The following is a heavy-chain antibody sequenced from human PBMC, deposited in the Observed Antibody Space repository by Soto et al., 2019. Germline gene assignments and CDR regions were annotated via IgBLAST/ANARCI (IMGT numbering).Heavy chain of an antibody. CDR1: GYTFTGYA. J-gene: IGHJ4*02. CDR3: ARAVAVAADFDY. V-gene: IGHV1-3*05. Sequence: QVQLVQSGAEEKKPGASVKVSCKASGYTFTGYAMHWVRQAPGQRLEWMGWINAGNGKTKYSQKFQGRVTITRDXSASEAYMELRSLSSEDTAVYYCARAVAVAADFDYWGQGTLVTVSS. CDR2: INAGNGKT. D-gene: IGHD6-19*01.